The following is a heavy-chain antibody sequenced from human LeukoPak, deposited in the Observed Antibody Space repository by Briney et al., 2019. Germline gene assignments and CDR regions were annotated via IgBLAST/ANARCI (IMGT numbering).Heavy chain of an antibody. CDR3: ARQHSQTYYYDSSGPPGAFDI. J-gene: IGHJ3*02. V-gene: IGHV4-59*08. D-gene: IGHD3-22*01. CDR2: FYYSGST. CDR1: GGSISNFY. Sequence: SETLSLTCTVSGGSISNFYWSWIRQPPGKGLEWIGYFYYSGSTNYNPSLKSRVTISVDTSKNQFSLKLSSVTAADTAVYYCARQHSQTYYYDSSGPPGAFDIWGQGTMVTVSS.